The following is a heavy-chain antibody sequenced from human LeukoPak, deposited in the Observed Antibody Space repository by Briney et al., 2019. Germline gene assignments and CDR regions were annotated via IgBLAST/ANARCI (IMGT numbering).Heavy chain of an antibody. D-gene: IGHD5-12*01. V-gene: IGHV3-74*01. J-gene: IGHJ4*02. CDR1: GFTFSSYW. Sequence: GGSLRLSCAASGFTFSSYWMHWVRQAPGKGLVWVSRINSDGSSTSYADSVKGRFTISRDNAKHTLYLQMNSLRAEDTAVYYCARDSVSGYEALDYWGQGTLVTVSS. CDR3: ARDSVSGYEALDY. CDR2: INSDGSST.